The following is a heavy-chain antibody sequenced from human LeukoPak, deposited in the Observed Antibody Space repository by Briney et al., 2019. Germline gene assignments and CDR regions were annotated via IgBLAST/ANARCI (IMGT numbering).Heavy chain of an antibody. D-gene: IGHD3-10*01. CDR3: ARDGFGEFEPLDY. Sequence: ASVKVSCKASGYTFTGYYMHWVRQAPGQGLEWMGWINPNSGGTNYAQKFQGRVTMTRDTSISTAYMELRSLRSDDTAVYYCARDGFGEFEPLDYWGQGTLVTVSS. J-gene: IGHJ4*02. CDR1: GYTFTGYY. CDR2: INPNSGGT. V-gene: IGHV1-2*02.